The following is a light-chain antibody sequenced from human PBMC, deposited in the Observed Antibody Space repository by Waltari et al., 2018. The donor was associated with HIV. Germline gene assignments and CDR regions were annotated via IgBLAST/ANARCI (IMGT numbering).Light chain of an antibody. CDR1: QSVGSN. V-gene: IGKV3-15*01. Sequence: EVVMTQSPATLSVSPGERATLSCRASQSVGSNLAWYQQKPGQAPRLLIYGASTRATGVPARFTGSGSGTEFTLTISSLQSEDFAVYYCHQYNNWPPVTFGGGTKVEIK. CDR3: HQYNNWPPVT. CDR2: GAS. J-gene: IGKJ4*01.